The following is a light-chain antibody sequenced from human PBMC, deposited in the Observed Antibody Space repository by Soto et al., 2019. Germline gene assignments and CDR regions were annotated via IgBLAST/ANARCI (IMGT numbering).Light chain of an antibody. J-gene: IGKJ1*01. CDR2: GAS. CDR3: QQYNNWPP. V-gene: IGKV3-15*01. Sequence: EIVMTQSPATLSVSPGERATLSCRASQSVSSNLAWYQQKPGQAPRLLIYGASTRATGIPARFSGSGSGTEFTLTISSLPSEDFAVYYCQQYNNWPPFGQGTKVEIK. CDR1: QSVSSN.